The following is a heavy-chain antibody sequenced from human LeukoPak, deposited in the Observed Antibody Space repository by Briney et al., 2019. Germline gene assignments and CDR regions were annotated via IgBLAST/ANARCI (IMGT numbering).Heavy chain of an antibody. CDR3: ARQSYCSSTSCYGNWFDP. J-gene: IGHJ5*02. CDR1: GGSISSYY. D-gene: IGHD2-2*01. CDR2: IYTSGST. Sequence: SSETLSLTCTVSGGSISSYYWSWIRQPAGKGLEWIGRIYTSGSTNYNPFLKSRVTMSVDTSKNQFSLKLSSVTAADTAVYYCARQSYCSSTSCYGNWFDPWGQGTLVTVSS. V-gene: IGHV4-4*07.